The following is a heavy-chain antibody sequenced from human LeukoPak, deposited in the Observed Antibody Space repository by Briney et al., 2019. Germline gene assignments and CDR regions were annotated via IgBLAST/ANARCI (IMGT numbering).Heavy chain of an antibody. D-gene: IGHD5-18*01. CDR1: GFIVSSNH. J-gene: IGHJ4*02. CDR3: ARVAGYSYGRYYFDY. Sequence: GGSLRLSCAASGFIVSSNHMSWVRQAPGKGLEWVSVIYSGGSTYYADSVKGRFTISRDNSKNTLYLQMNSLRAEDTAVYYCARVAGYSYGRYYFDYWGQGTLVTVSS. V-gene: IGHV3-53*01. CDR2: IYSGGST.